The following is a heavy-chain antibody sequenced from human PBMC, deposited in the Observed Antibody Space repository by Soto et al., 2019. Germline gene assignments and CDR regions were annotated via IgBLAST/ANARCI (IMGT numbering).Heavy chain of an antibody. CDR3: AIDPLWFGDTFFDY. CDR1: GGTIRSYY. Sequence: PSEKLPLTCTVSGGTIRSYYWSWIRQPAGKGLEWIGRIYTSGSTNYNPSLKSRVTMSVDTSKNQFSLKLSSVTAADTAVYYCAIDPLWFGDTFFDYWGQ. J-gene: IGHJ4*02. V-gene: IGHV4-4*07. CDR2: IYTSGST. D-gene: IGHD3-10*01.